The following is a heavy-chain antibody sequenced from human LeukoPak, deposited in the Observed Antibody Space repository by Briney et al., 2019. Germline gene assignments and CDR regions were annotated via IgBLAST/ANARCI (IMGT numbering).Heavy chain of an antibody. CDR3: ARRYDFWSGFPNYYFDS. J-gene: IGHJ4*02. CDR2: IYYTGSA. Sequence: SETLSLTCNVSGGTISTSSYYWGWIRQPPGKGLEWIGDIYYTGSAYYNPSLKSRVTISIDTSKNHFSLKLTSVTAADAAVYYCARRYDFWSGFPNYYFDSWGQGTLVTVSS. V-gene: IGHV4-39*02. D-gene: IGHD3-3*01. CDR1: GGTISTSSYY.